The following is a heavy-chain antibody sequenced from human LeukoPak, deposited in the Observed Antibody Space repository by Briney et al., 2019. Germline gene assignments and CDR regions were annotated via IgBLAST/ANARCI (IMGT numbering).Heavy chain of an antibody. J-gene: IGHJ6*03. V-gene: IGHV4-39*01. D-gene: IGHD6-13*01. CDR3: ARQGSSWYYYYYMDV. CDR2: IYYSGST. CDR1: GGSISSSSYY. Sequence: SETLSLTCTVSGGSISSSSYYWGWIRQPPGKGLEWIGSIYYSGSTYYNPSLKSRVTISVDKSKNQFSLKLSSVTAADTAAYYCARQGSSWYYYYYMDVWGKGTTVTVSS.